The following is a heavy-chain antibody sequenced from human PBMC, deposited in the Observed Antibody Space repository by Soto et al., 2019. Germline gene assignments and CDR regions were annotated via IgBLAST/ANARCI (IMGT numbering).Heavy chain of an antibody. CDR1: GGTFSSYA. V-gene: IGHV1-69*06. Sequence: ASVKVSCKASGGTFSSYAISWVRQAPGQGLEWMGGIIPIFGTANYAQKFQGRVTITADKSTSTAYMELSSLRSEDTAVYYCARANTAMVRYYYYGMDVWGQGTTVTVS. D-gene: IGHD5-18*01. J-gene: IGHJ6*02. CDR2: IIPIFGTA. CDR3: ARANTAMVRYYYYGMDV.